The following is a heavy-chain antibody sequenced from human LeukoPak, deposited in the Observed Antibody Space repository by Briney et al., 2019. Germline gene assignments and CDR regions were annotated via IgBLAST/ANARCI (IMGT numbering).Heavy chain of an antibody. CDR1: GYSFTNYW. CDR3: ARTQDRIAARS. J-gene: IGHJ4*02. D-gene: IGHD6-13*01. Sequence: GESLKISCKGSGYSFTNYWIGWVRQMPGKGLEWMGIICPRDSDTRYSPSFQGQVTISADKSIDTAYLQWSSLKASDTAIYYCARTQDRIAARSWGQGTLATVSS. CDR2: ICPRDSDT. V-gene: IGHV5-51*01.